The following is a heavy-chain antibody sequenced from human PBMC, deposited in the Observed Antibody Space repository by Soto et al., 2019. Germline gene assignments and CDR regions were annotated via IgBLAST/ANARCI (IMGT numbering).Heavy chain of an antibody. CDR2: ISYDGSNK. D-gene: IGHD3-3*01. J-gene: IGHJ6*01. CDR3: AKGLTIFGIGMDV. Sequence: QVQLVESGGGVVQPGRSLRLSCAASGFTFSSYGMHWVRQAPGKGLEWVAVISYDGSNKYYADSVKGRFTISRDNSKNTLYLQMNSLRAEDTAVYYCAKGLTIFGIGMDVW. V-gene: IGHV3-30*18. CDR1: GFTFSSYG.